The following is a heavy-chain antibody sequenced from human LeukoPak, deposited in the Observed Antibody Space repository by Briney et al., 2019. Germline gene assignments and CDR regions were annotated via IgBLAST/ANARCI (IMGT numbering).Heavy chain of an antibody. CDR3: ATYPGIAAAGPPDY. V-gene: IGHV3-23*01. J-gene: IGHJ4*02. CDR2: ISGSGGST. CDR1: GFTFSSYA. Sequence: GGSLRLSCAASGFTFSSYAMSWVRQAPGKGLEWVSAISGSGGSTYYADSVKGRFTISRDNSKNTLYLQMNSLRAEDTAVYYCATYPGIAAAGPPDYWGQGTLVTVSS. D-gene: IGHD6-13*01.